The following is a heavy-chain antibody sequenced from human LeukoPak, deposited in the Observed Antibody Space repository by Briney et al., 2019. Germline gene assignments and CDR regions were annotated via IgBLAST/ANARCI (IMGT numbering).Heavy chain of an antibody. CDR3: ARVIDCTNGVCYGLDY. D-gene: IGHD2-8*01. CDR1: GFTFSDYY. CDR2: ISSSGSPI. Sequence: PGGSLRLSCAASGFTFSDYYMSWIRQAPGKGLEWVSYISSSGSPIYYADSEKGRFTISRDNAKNSLYLQMNSLRAEDTAVYYCARVIDCTNGVCYGLDYWGQGTLVTVSS. V-gene: IGHV3-11*04. J-gene: IGHJ4*02.